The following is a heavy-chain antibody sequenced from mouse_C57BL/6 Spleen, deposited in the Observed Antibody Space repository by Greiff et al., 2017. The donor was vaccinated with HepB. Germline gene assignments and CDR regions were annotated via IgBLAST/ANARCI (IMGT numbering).Heavy chain of an antibody. CDR3: ARSLYDYDDAWFAY. CDR1: GYTFTSYW. V-gene: IGHV1-61*01. J-gene: IGHJ3*01. Sequence: VQLQQPGAELVRPGSSVKLSCKASGYTFTSYWMDWVKQRPGQGLEWIGNIYPSDSETHYNQKFKDKATLTVDKSSSTAYMQLSSLTSEDSAVYYCARSLYDYDDAWFAYWGQGTLVTVSA. D-gene: IGHD2-4*01. CDR2: IYPSDSET.